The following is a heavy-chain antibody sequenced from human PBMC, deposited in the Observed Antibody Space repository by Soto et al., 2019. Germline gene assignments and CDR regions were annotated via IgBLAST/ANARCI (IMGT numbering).Heavy chain of an antibody. V-gene: IGHV3-7*03. J-gene: IGHJ4*02. CDR2: IKQDGSEK. CDR1: GFTFSSYW. CDR3: ARRLVRSVAGFLYYFDY. Sequence: EVQLVESGGGLVQPGGSLRLSCAASGFTFSSYWMSWVRQAPGKGLEWVANIKQDGSEKYYVDSVKGRFTISRDNAKNSLYLQMNSLRAEDTAVYYCARRLVRSVAGFLYYFDYWGQGTLVTVSS. D-gene: IGHD6-19*01.